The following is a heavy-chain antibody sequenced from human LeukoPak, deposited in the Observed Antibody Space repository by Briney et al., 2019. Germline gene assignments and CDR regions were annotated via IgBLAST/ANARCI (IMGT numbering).Heavy chain of an antibody. Sequence: PSETLSLTCTVSGGSISSGSYYWSWIRQPAGKGLEWIGRIYTSGSTNYNPSLKSRVTISVDTSKNQFSLKLSSVTAADTAVYYCARASNYGDYYYYYMDVWGKGTTVTVSS. CDR3: ARASNYGDYYYYYMDV. D-gene: IGHD4-17*01. J-gene: IGHJ6*03. CDR2: IYTSGST. CDR1: GGSISSGSYY. V-gene: IGHV4-61*02.